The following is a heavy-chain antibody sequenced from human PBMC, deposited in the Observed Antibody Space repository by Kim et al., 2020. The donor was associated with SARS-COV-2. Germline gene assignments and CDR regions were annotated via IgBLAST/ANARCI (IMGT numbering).Heavy chain of an antibody. D-gene: IGHD3-22*01. V-gene: IGHV3-33*05. CDR2: ISYDGSNK. J-gene: IGHJ4*02. Sequence: GGSLRLSCAASGFTFSSYGMHWVRQAPGKGLEWVAVISYDGSNKYYADSVKGRFTISRDNSKNTLYLQMNSLRAEDTAVYYCARGMSTMIVVANYWGQGTLVTVSS. CDR1: GFTFSSYG. CDR3: ARGMSTMIVVANY.